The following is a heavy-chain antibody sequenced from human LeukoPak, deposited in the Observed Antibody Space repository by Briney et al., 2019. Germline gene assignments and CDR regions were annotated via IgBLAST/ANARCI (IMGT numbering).Heavy chain of an antibody. CDR2: IYPGDSDT. D-gene: IGHD3-16*01. Sequence: PGESLKISCKGSGYSFTSHWIGWVRQMPGKGLEWMGIIYPGDSDTRYSPSFQGQVTISADKSISTAYLQWSSLKASDTAMYYCARLLTLYDYVWGSFISDFDYWGQGTLVTVSS. CDR3: ARLLTLYDYVWGSFISDFDY. V-gene: IGHV5-51*01. CDR1: GYSFTSHW. J-gene: IGHJ4*02.